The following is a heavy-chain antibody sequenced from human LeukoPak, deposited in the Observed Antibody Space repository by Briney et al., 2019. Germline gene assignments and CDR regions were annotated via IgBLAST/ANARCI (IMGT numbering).Heavy chain of an antibody. J-gene: IGHJ6*02. Sequence: GGSLRLSCAASGFTFSSCGMHWVRQAPGKGLEWVAVIWYDGSNKYYADSVKGRFTISRDNSKNTLYLQMNSLRAEDTAVYYCARGPDVREYQLLYGMDVWGQGTTVTVSS. V-gene: IGHV3-33*01. CDR2: IWYDGSNK. D-gene: IGHD2-2*01. CDR3: ARGPDVREYQLLYGMDV. CDR1: GFTFSSCG.